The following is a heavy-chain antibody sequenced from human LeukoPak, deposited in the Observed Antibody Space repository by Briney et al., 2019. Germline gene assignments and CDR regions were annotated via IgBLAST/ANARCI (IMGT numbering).Heavy chain of an antibody. Sequence: PGGSLRLSCAASGFTFSSYRMNWVRQAPGKGLEWVASISSGSSYIYYADSVKGRFTISRDNAKNSLYLQMNSLRAEDTAVYYCARVRGYVVHDAFDIWGQGTMVTVSS. D-gene: IGHD3-16*01. CDR3: ARVRGYVVHDAFDI. CDR1: GFTFSSYR. V-gene: IGHV3-21*01. CDR2: ISSGSSYI. J-gene: IGHJ3*02.